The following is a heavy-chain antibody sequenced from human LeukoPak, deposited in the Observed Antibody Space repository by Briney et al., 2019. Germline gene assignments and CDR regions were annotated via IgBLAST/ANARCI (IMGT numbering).Heavy chain of an antibody. Sequence: SETLSLTCAVYGGSSSGYYWSWIRQPPGKGLEWIGEINHSGSTNYNPSLKSRVTISVDTSKNQFSLKLSSVTAADTAVYYCARLCGVSLDYWGQGTLVTVSS. J-gene: IGHJ4*02. CDR1: GGSSSGYY. CDR2: INHSGST. D-gene: IGHD2-2*01. V-gene: IGHV4-34*01. CDR3: ARLCGVSLDY.